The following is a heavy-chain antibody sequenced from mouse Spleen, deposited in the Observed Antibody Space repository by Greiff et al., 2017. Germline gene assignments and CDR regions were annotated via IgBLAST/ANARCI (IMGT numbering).Heavy chain of an antibody. J-gene: IGHJ3*01. D-gene: IGHD2-2*01. V-gene: IGHV1-82*01. Sequence: QVQLKESGPELVKPGASVKISCKASGYAFSSSWMNWVKQRPGKGLEWIGRIYPGDGDTNYNGKFKGKATLTADKSSSTAYMQLSSLTSEDSAVYFCAYGYDVGNWFAYWGQGTLVTVSA. CDR1: GYAFSSSW. CDR2: IYPGDGDT. CDR3: AYGYDVGNWFAY.